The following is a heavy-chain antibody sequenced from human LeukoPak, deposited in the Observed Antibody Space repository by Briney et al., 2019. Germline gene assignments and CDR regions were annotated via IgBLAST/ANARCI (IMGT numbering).Heavy chain of an antibody. D-gene: IGHD1-26*01. V-gene: IGHV1-46*01. CDR3: ARDXSVGGNARWFDP. CDR2: INPTGGST. Sequence: AXVKVSCKASGYTFTSYYMHWVRQAPGQGLEWMGLINPTGGSTGYAQKFQGRVTMTRDMSTSTDYMELSSLRSEDTAIYYCARDXSVGGNARWFDPWGQGTLVTVSS. J-gene: IGHJ5*02. CDR1: GYTFTSYY.